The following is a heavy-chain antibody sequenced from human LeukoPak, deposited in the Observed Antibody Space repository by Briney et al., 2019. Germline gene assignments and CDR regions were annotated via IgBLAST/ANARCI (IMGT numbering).Heavy chain of an antibody. J-gene: IGHJ4*02. CDR2: IYYSGST. V-gene: IGHV4-59*01. CDR1: GGSISSYY. CDR3: ARAELVYDIFDY. Sequence: SETLSLTCTVSGGSISSYYWSWIRQPPGKGLEWIGYIYYSGSTNYNPSLKSRVTISVDTSKNQFSLKLSSVTAADTAVYYCARAELVYDIFDYWGQRTLVTVSS. D-gene: IGHD3-9*01.